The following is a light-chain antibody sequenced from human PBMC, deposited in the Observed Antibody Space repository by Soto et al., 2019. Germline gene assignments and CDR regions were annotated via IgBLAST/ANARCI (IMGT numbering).Light chain of an antibody. CDR3: SSYTSSSTLDV. V-gene: IGLV2-14*01. CDR2: DVS. J-gene: IGLJ1*01. Sequence: QSALTQPASVSGSPGQSITISCTGTSSDVGGYNYVSWYQQHPGKAPKLMIYDVSNRPSGVSHRFSGSKSGNTASLTISGHQDEDEDDYCCSSYTSSSTLDVFGTGTKLTVL. CDR1: SSDVGGYNY.